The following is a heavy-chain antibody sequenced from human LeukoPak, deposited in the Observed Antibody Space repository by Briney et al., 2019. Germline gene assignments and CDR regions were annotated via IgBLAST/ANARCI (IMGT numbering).Heavy chain of an antibody. CDR3: ARSPVDYDFWSGYYTDPFFDY. J-gene: IGHJ4*02. D-gene: IGHD3-3*01. V-gene: IGHV3-30*04. CDR1: GFTFSSYA. Sequence: GGSLRLSCAASGFTFSSYAMHWVRQAPGKGLEWVAVISYDGSNKYYADSVKGRFTISRDNSKNTLYLQMNSLRAKDTAVYYCARSPVDYDFWSGYYTDPFFDYWGQGTLVTVSS. CDR2: ISYDGSNK.